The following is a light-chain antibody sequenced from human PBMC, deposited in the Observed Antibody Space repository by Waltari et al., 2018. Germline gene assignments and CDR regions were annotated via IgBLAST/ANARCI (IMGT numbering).Light chain of an antibody. V-gene: IGKV1-5*03. Sequence: DIQMTQSPSTLSASVGDRVTITCRASQSVYDHLAWYQQKPGKAPNLLIYKASSLQSGVPSRFSGSGSGTEFTLTISSLQPEDYATYYCQQYNYHWTFGQGTKVEI. CDR2: KAS. CDR3: QQYNYHWT. CDR1: QSVYDH. J-gene: IGKJ1*01.